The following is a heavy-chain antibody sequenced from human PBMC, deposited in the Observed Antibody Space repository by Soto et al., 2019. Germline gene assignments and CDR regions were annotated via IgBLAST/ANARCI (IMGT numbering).Heavy chain of an antibody. CDR2: IYPGDSDT. CDR1: VVSFTSYW. V-gene: IGHV5-51*01. Sequence: GESRKISCKDSVVSFTSYWIVCVRQMPGKGLEWMGIIYPGDSDTRYSASFQCQDTISADKSISTAYLQWSSLKASDTAMYYCARHGDGYNPDYWGQGTLLNVSS. CDR3: ARHGDGYNPDY. J-gene: IGHJ4*02. D-gene: IGHD5-12*01.